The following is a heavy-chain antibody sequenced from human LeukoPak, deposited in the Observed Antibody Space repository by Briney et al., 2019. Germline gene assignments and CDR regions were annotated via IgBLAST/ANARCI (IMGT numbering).Heavy chain of an antibody. V-gene: IGHV3-7*01. J-gene: IGHJ5*01. CDR1: GFVFSASY. CDR3: VRGGTYWTVS. CDR2: IKPDGSER. Sequence: GGSLSLSCAASGFVFSASYMSWVRKAPGKGLEWVATIKPDGSERYHVDSVSGRFTISRDNTNDSLFLQMNSLRVDDTAVYYCVRGGTYWTVSWGQGTLVNVS.